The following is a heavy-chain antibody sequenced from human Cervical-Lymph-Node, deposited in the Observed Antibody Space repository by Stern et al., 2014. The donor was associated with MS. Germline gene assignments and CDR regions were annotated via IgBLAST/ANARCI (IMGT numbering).Heavy chain of an antibody. J-gene: IGHJ4*02. V-gene: IGHV1-2*06. CDR3: TRGGDNDYSNY. Sequence: VQLVESGAEVKKPGASVKVSCKASGYTFTGYLIHWVRQAPGQGLEWMGRINPQNGGPNYAQQFHGRVTMTGDTSISTAYMELSSLRSDDTAVYYCTRGGDNDYSNYWGQGTLVTVSS. CDR1: GYTFTGYL. CDR2: INPQNGGP. D-gene: IGHD4-11*01.